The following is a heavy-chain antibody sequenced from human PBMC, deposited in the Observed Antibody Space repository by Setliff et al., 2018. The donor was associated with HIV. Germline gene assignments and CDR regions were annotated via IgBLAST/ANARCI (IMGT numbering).Heavy chain of an antibody. D-gene: IGHD4-17*01. CDR1: GFTFSSKG. Sequence: TGGSLRLSCAASGFTFSSKGMHWVRQAPGKGLEWVAIIWYDGSNKYYADSVKGRFTISRDNSKKMLFLQMNSLRASDTAMYYCARRGGDYGDYGVDYWGQGTLVTVSS. CDR2: IWYDGSNK. J-gene: IGHJ4*02. CDR3: ARRGGDYGDYGVDY. V-gene: IGHV3-33*01.